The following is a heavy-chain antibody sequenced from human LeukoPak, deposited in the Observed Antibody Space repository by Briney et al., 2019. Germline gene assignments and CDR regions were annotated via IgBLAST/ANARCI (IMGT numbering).Heavy chain of an antibody. CDR1: GGSISSSNW. D-gene: IGHD3-3*01. J-gene: IGHJ6*02. CDR3: ARVSVHYDFWSGYSGAPRSGYYHYYGMDV. V-gene: IGHV4-4*02. CDR2: IYHSGST. Sequence: PSGTLSLTCAVSGGSISSSNWWSWVRQPPGKGLEWIGEIYHSGSTNYNPSLKSRVTISVDKSKNQFSLKLSSVTAADTAVYYCARVSVHYDFWSGYSGAPRSGYYHYYGMDVWGQGTTVTVSS.